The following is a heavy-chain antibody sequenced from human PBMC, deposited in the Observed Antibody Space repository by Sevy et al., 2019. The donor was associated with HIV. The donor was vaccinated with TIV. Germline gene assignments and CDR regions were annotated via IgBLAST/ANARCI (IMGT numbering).Heavy chain of an antibody. V-gene: IGHV3-15*01. D-gene: IGHD3-22*01. Sequence: GGSLRLSCAVSGFTFNNAWMNWVRQAPGTGLQWVGLIKSKIDGETTDYAAPVKGRFTISREDSKNTLFLQMNSLKIEDTAVSYCATAPGYYDSAPFDYWGPGTLVTVSA. CDR3: ATAPGYYDSAPFDY. CDR2: IKSKIDGETT. CDR1: GFTFNNAW. J-gene: IGHJ4*02.